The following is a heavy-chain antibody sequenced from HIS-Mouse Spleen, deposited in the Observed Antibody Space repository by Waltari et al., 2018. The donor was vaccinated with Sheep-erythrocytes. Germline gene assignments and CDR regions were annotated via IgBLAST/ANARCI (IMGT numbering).Heavy chain of an antibody. CDR2: SRHSGST. J-gene: IGHJ4*02. Sequence: QVQLQQWGAGLLKPSETLSLTCAVYGGSSRAYYWSWIRQPPGMGLEWLGESRHSGSTNYTPSLKSRVTISVDTSKNQFSLKLSSVAAADTAVYYCARGGRRTGFDYWGQGTLVTVSS. CDR1: GGSSRAYY. D-gene: IGHD3-9*01. CDR3: ARGGRRTGFDY. V-gene: IGHV4-34*01.